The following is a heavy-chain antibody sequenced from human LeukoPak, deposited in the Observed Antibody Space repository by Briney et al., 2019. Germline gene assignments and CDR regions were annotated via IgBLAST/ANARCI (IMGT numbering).Heavy chain of an antibody. CDR1: GGSISSGDYY. CDR3: ARAYDYVWGSYPALGY. D-gene: IGHD3-16*02. J-gene: IGHJ4*02. CDR2: IYYSGST. Sequence: SETLSLTRTVSGGSISSGDYYWSWIRQPPGKGLEWIGYIYYSGSTYYNPSLKSRVTISVDTSKNQFSLKLSSVTAADTAVYYCARAYDYVWGSYPALGYWGQGTLVTVSS. V-gene: IGHV4-30-4*01.